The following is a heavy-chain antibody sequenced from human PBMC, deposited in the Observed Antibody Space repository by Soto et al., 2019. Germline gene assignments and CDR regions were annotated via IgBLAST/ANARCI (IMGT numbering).Heavy chain of an antibody. CDR1: GFTFSIYA. V-gene: IGHV3-23*01. Sequence: VQLLESGGGLVQPGGSLRLSCAASGFTFSIYAMTWVRQAPGKGLEWVSAISGSGGDTYYADSVKGRFTISRDNSKNRLYLQMNSLRAEDTAVYYYAKALRDFDWRQDAVSGYWGQGTLVTVSS. D-gene: IGHD3-9*01. CDR2: ISGSGGDT. CDR3: AKALRDFDWRQDAVSGY. J-gene: IGHJ4*02.